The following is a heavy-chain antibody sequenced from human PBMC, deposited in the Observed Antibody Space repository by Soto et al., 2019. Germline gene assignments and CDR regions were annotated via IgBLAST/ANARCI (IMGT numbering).Heavy chain of an antibody. CDR3: ARGRYGDY. CDR2: ISAHNGNT. V-gene: IGHV1-18*01. Sequence: QVHLVQSGAEVKKPGASVKVSCKGSGYGFTTYGITWVRQAPGQGLEWMSWISAHNGNTNYAQKLQGRVTVIRDTSTSTAYMELRSLRSDDTAVYYCARGRYGDYWGQGALVTVYS. J-gene: IGHJ4*02. D-gene: IGHD1-1*01. CDR1: GYGFTTYG.